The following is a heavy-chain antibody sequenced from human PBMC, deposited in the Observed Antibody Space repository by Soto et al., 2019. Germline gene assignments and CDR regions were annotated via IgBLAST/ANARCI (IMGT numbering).Heavy chain of an antibody. J-gene: IGHJ4*02. D-gene: IGHD3-9*01. CDR1: VFTFSSYG. CDR3: ARDGSIRYFDWLFNY. V-gene: IGHV3-33*01. CDR2: IWYDGSNK. Sequence: GGSLRLSCAASVFTFSSYGMHWVRQAPGKGLEWVAVIWYDGSNKYYADSVKGRFTISRDNSKNTLYLQMNSLRAEDTAVYYCARDGSIRYFDWLFNYWGQGTLVTVSS.